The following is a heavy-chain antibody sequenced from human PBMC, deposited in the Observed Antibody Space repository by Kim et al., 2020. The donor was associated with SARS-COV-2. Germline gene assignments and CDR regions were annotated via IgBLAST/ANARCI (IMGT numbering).Heavy chain of an antibody. CDR1: GCTFSSYA. D-gene: IGHD3-3*01. CDR2: IIPILGIA. J-gene: IGHJ5*02. CDR3: ARGGRYYDFWSGYTNWFDP. Sequence: SVKVSCKASGCTFSSYAISWVRQAPGQGLEWMGRIIPILGIANYAQKFQGRVTITADKSTSTAYMELSSLRSEDTAVYYCARGGRYYDFWSGYTNWFDPWGQGTLVTVSS. V-gene: IGHV1-69*04.